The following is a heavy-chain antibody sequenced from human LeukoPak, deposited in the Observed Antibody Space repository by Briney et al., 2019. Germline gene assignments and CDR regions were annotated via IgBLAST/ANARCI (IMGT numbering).Heavy chain of an antibody. CDR1: GYTLTELS. V-gene: IGHV1-24*01. CDR2: FDPEDGET. CDR3: ATYDPEVNLFDY. J-gene: IGHJ4*02. D-gene: IGHD3-3*01. Sequence: ASVKISCKVSGYTLTELSMHWVRKAPGKGLEWMGGFDPEDGETIYAQKFQGRVTMTEDTSTDTAYMELSSLRSEDTAVYYCATYDPEVNLFDYWGQGTLVTVSS.